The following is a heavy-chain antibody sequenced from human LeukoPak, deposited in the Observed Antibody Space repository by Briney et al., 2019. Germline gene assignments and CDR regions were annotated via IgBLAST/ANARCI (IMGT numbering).Heavy chain of an antibody. CDR2: ISWNSGSI. CDR1: GFTFDDYA. J-gene: IGHJ4*02. CDR3: ANAGPRIVGATNYFDY. V-gene: IGHV3-9*01. D-gene: IGHD1-26*01. Sequence: GGSLRLSCAASGFTFDDYAMHWVRQAPGKGLEWVSGISWNSGSIGYADSVKGRFTISRDNAKNSLHLQMNSLRAEDTAVYYCANAGPRIVGATNYFDYWGQGTLVTVSS.